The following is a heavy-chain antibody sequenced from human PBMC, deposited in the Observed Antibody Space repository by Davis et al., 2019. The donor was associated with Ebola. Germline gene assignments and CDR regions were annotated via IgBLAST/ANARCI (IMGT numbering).Heavy chain of an antibody. J-gene: IGHJ4*02. CDR2: INVAKGNT. CDR3: ARTFVGGWLFDY. V-gene: IGHV1-3*01. Sequence: ASVKVSCKASRYTFSTYAIHWLRQAPGQRLEWMGLINVAKGNTKYSQKFQGRVTMTRDTSAGTAYMEMNSLTSEDTAVYYCARTFVGGWLFDYWGQGTLVTVSS. D-gene: IGHD1-26*01. CDR1: RYTFSTYA.